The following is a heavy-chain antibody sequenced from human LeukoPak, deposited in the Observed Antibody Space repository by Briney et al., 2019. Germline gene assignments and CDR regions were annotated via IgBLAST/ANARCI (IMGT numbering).Heavy chain of an antibody. D-gene: IGHD1-26*01. CDR3: AYSGSYGHLGY. V-gene: IGHV4-39*01. J-gene: IGHJ4*02. CDR1: GGAISSNAYY. Sequence: PSETLSLTCTVSGGAISSNAYYWAWIRQPPGKGLEWIGSIYSSVSTYYNPSLKSRVTISVDTSKNQFSLRLSSVTAADTALYYCAYSGSYGHLGYWGQGIPVTVSS. CDR2: IYSSVST.